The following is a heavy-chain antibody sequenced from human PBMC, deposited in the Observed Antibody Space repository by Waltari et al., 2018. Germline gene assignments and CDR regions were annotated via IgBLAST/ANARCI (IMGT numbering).Heavy chain of an antibody. V-gene: IGHV3-7*01. CDR2: IKGDSSEK. Sequence: EVKLVESGGGLVKPGGSLRLSGVASGLSFGNFWMSWVRQAPGKGPEWVANIKGDSSEKYYMDSLEGRFTIYRDNAQNSVFLQMNSLRAEDTAIYYCARDGQLSYWGQGTLVTVSS. CDR3: ARDGQLSY. J-gene: IGHJ4*02. D-gene: IGHD6-6*01. CDR1: GLSFGNFW.